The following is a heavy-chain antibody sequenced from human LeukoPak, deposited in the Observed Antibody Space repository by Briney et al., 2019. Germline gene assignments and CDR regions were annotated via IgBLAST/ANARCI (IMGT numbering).Heavy chain of an antibody. V-gene: IGHV3-30-3*01. D-gene: IGHD2-2*01. CDR1: GFTSSSYA. J-gene: IGHJ4*02. CDR3: ARWGCSSTSCPTGGY. CDR2: ISYDGSNK. Sequence: GGSLRLSCAASGFTSSSYAMHWVRQAPGKGLEWVAVISYDGSNKYYADSVKGRFTISRDNSKNTLYLQMNSLRAEDTAVYYCARWGCSSTSCPTGGYWGQGTLVTVSS.